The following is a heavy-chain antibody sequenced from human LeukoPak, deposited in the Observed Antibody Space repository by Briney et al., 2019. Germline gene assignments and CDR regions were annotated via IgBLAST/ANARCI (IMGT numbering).Heavy chain of an antibody. CDR3: ARASHLAGYGDSRGRNFDY. Sequence: SETLSLTCTVSGDSISSTYYYWGWIRQPPGKGLEWVGSVYYSGSTYYNPSLKSRVTISVDTSKNQFSLKLSSVTAADTAVYYCARASHLAGYGDSRGRNFDYWGQGTLVTVSS. CDR1: GDSISSTYYY. D-gene: IGHD4-17*01. J-gene: IGHJ4*02. V-gene: IGHV4-39*07. CDR2: VYYSGST.